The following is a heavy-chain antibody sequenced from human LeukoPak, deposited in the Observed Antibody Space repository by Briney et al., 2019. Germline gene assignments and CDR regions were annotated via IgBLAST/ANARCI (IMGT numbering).Heavy chain of an antibody. D-gene: IGHD3-22*01. CDR3: AKDQKYYYGSSGFSDYFDY. V-gene: IGHV3-23*01. J-gene: IGHJ4*02. CDR2: ISGSGGST. CDR1: GFTFSSYA. Sequence: GGSLRLSCAASGFTFSSYAMSWVRQAPGKGLEWVSAISGSGGSTYYADSVKGRFTISRDNSKNTLYLQMNSLRAEDTAVYYCAKDQKYYYGSSGFSDYFDYWGQGTLVTVSS.